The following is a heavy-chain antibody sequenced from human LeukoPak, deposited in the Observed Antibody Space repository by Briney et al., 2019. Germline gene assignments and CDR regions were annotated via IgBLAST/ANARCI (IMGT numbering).Heavy chain of an antibody. J-gene: IGHJ5*02. Sequence: SETLSLTCTVSGGSISSYYWGWIRQPPGKGLEWIGSIYYSGSTYYNPSLESRVTISVDRSKNQFSLKLSSVTAADTAVYYCARALGPDIVVVPAAIWFDPWGQGTLVTVSS. V-gene: IGHV4-39*07. CDR2: IYYSGST. CDR1: GGSISSYY. D-gene: IGHD2-2*01. CDR3: ARALGPDIVVVPAAIWFDP.